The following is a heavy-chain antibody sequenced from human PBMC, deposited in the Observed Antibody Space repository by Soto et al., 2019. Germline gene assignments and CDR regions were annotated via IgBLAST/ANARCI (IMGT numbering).Heavy chain of an antibody. V-gene: IGHV1-8*01. CDR1: GYTFTSYD. D-gene: IGHD3-16*02. Sequence: ASVKVSCKASGYTFTSYDINWVRQATGQGLEWMGWMNPNSGNTGYAQKFQGRVTMTRNTSISTAYMELSSLRSDDTAVYYCARQSDFTTFGGVIVRKGMDVWGQGTTVTVSS. CDR2: MNPNSGNT. CDR3: ARQSDFTTFGGVIVRKGMDV. J-gene: IGHJ6*02.